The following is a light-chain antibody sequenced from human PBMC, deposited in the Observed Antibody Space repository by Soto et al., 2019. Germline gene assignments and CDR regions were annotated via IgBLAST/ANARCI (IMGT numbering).Light chain of an antibody. Sequence: QSALTQPASVSGSPGQSITISCTGTSSDVGGYNYVSWYQQLPGKAPKLMIYEVSNRPSGVSNRFSGSKSGNTASLTISGLQAEDEADYYCSSYTSRNTLDYVFGTGTKLTVL. V-gene: IGLV2-14*01. CDR1: SSDVGGYNY. CDR2: EVS. CDR3: SSYTSRNTLDYV. J-gene: IGLJ1*01.